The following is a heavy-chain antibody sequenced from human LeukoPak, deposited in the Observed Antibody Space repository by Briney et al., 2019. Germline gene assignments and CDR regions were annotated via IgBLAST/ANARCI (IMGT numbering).Heavy chain of an antibody. CDR2: ISWNSGSI. CDR3: AKGLAVAQYYFDY. Sequence: AGGSLRLSCAGSGFIFNNYAIHWVRQPPGKGLEWVSGISWNSGSIDYADSVKGRFTISRDNAKNSLYLQMNSLRAEDTALYYCAKGLAVAQYYFDYWGQGTLVTVSS. CDR1: GFIFNNYA. V-gene: IGHV3-9*01. D-gene: IGHD6-19*01. J-gene: IGHJ4*02.